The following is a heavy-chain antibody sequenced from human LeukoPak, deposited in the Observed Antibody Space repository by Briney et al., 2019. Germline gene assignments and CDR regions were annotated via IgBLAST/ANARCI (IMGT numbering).Heavy chain of an antibody. V-gene: IGHV3-7*01. CDR2: IKEDGSEK. CDR3: VRDLVWDTGRVDY. Sequence: GGSLRLSCGASGFTFSSHWMSWVRQAPRKGLEWLANIKEDGSEKYYVDSVKGRFTISRDNAKNSLFLQMNSLRDEDTATYYCVRDLVWDTGRVDYWGQGTLVTVSS. D-gene: IGHD3/OR15-3a*01. CDR1: GFTFSSHW. J-gene: IGHJ4*02.